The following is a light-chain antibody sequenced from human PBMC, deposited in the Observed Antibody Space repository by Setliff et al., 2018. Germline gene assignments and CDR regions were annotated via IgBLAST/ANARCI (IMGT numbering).Light chain of an antibody. J-gene: IGLJ1*01. CDR2: QDS. V-gene: IGLV3-1*01. CDR1: KLGDKY. Sequence: SYELTQPPSVSVSPGQTASITCSGDKLGDKYACWYQQKPGQSPVLVIYQDSKRPSGIPERFSGSNSGNTATLTISGTQAMDEADYYCQAWDSSLWVFGTGTKGTVL. CDR3: QAWDSSLWV.